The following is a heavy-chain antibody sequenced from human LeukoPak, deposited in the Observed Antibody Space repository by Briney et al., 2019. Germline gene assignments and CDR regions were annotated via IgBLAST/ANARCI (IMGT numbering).Heavy chain of an antibody. CDR3: ARDRAVTYYYYYGMDV. J-gene: IGHJ6*02. D-gene: IGHD4-17*01. CDR1: GFTFSSCS. Sequence: GGSLRLSCAASGFTFSSCSLNWVRQTPGKGLEWVSYISSSSSTIYYADSVKGRFTISRDNAKNSLYLQMNSLRAEDTAVYYCARDRAVTYYYYYGMDVWGQGTTVTVSS. CDR2: ISSSSSTI. V-gene: IGHV3-48*04.